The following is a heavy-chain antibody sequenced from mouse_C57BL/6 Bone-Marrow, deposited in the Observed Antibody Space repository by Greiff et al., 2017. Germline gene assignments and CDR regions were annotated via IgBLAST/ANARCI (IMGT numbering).Heavy chain of an antibody. CDR2: INYDGSST. Sequence: EVHLVESEGGLVQPGSSMKLSCTASGFTFSDYYMAWVRQVPEKGLEWVANINYDGSSTYYLDSLKSRFIISRDNAKNILYLQMSSLKSEDTATYYCARDCYYGSSRYWYFDVWGTGTTVTVSS. V-gene: IGHV5-16*01. D-gene: IGHD1-1*01. CDR3: ARDCYYGSSRYWYFDV. J-gene: IGHJ1*03. CDR1: GFTFSDYY.